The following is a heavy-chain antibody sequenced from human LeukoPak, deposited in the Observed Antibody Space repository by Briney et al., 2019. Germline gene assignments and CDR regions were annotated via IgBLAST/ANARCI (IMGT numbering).Heavy chain of an antibody. CDR1: GYSISTSNW. Sequence: SDTLSLTCAVSGYSISTSNWWGWIRQPPGKGLEWIGRIYTSGSTNYNPSLKSRVTISGDTSKNQFSLKLSSVTAADTAVYYCARDLKSPYGDYAPVDYWGQGTLVTVSS. CDR3: ARDLKSPYGDYAPVDY. CDR2: IYTSGST. D-gene: IGHD4-17*01. J-gene: IGHJ4*02. V-gene: IGHV4-28*03.